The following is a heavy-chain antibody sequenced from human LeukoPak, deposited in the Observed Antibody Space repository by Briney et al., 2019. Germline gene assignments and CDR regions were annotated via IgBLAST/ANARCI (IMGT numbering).Heavy chain of an antibody. V-gene: IGHV4-59*01. Sequence: PSETLSLTCTVSGGSISSYYWSWIRQPPGKGLEWIGYIYYSGSTNYNPSLKSRVTISVDTSKNQFSLKLSSVTAADTAVYYCARCGDYGTFDYWGQGTLVTVSS. D-gene: IGHD4-17*01. CDR1: GGSISSYY. CDR2: IYYSGST. J-gene: IGHJ4*02. CDR3: ARCGDYGTFDY.